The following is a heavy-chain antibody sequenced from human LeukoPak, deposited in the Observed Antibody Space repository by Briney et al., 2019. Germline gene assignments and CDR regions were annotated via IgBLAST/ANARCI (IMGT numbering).Heavy chain of an antibody. V-gene: IGHV3-23*01. CDR3: ARDQRYCSSTSCPFDDYYYGMDV. J-gene: IGHJ6*02. Sequence: PGGSLRLSCAASGFTFSSYALSWVRQAPGTGLEWVSSISGSGASTYYADSVKGRFAISRDNSKNTLYLQMNSLRAEDTAVYYCARDQRYCSSTSCPFDDYYYGMDVWGQGTTVTVSS. CDR1: GFTFSSYA. CDR2: ISGSGAST. D-gene: IGHD2-2*01.